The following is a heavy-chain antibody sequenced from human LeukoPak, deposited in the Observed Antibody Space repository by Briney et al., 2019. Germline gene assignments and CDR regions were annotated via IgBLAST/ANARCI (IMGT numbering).Heavy chain of an antibody. CDR2: ISAYNGNT. CDR1: GYTFTGYY. J-gene: IGHJ4*02. Sequence: GASVKVSCKASGYTFTGYYMHWVRQAPGQGLEWMGWISAYNGNTNYAQKLQGRVTMTTDTSTSTAYMELRSLRSDDTAVYYCARDAQYCSSTSCYNDYWGQGTLVTVSS. V-gene: IGHV1-18*04. D-gene: IGHD2-2*02. CDR3: ARDAQYCSSTSCYNDY.